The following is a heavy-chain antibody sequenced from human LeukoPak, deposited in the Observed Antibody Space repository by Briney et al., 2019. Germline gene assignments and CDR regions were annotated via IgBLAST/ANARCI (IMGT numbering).Heavy chain of an antibody. CDR1: GGSISSYY. CDR2: IYYSGST. D-gene: IGHD6-13*01. V-gene: IGHV4-59*01. J-gene: IGHJ4*02. CDR3: ARGGSYSTHFDY. Sequence: KPSETLSLTCTVSGGSISSYYWSWIRQPPGKGLEWIGYIYYSGSTNYNPSLKSRVTISVDTSKNQFSLKMTSVTAADTAVYYCARGGSYSTHFDYWGQGTLVTVSS.